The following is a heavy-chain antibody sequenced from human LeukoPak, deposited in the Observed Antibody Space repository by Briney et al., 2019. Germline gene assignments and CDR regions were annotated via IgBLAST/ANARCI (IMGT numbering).Heavy chain of an antibody. CDR2: IWYDGSNK. V-gene: IGHV3-33*06. D-gene: IGHD6-19*01. CDR1: GFTFSSYG. CDR3: AKGPIAVAGPFDY. J-gene: IGHJ4*02. Sequence: PERSLRLSCAASGFTFSSYGMHWVRQAPGKGLEWVAVIWYDGSNKYYADSVKGRFTISRDNSKNTLYLQMNGLRAEGTAVYYCAKGPIAVAGPFDYWGQGTLVTVSS.